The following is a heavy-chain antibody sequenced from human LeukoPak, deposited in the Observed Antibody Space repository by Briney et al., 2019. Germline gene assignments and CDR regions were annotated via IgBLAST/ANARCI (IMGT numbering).Heavy chain of an antibody. V-gene: IGHV4-59*08. CDR3: VRTYYYDSRTDFYYGMDV. J-gene: IGHJ6*02. D-gene: IGHD3-22*01. CDR2: IYYSGST. CDR1: GGSISTYY. Sequence: PSETLSLTCTVSGGSISTYYWSWIRQPPGKGLEWIGYIYYSGSTNYNPSLKSRVTISVDTSKNQFSLKVSSVSAADTAVYYCVRTYYYDSRTDFYYGMDVWGQGTTVTVSS.